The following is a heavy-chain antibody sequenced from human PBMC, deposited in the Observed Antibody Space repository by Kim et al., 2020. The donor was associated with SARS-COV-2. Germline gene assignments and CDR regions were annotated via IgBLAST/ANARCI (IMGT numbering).Heavy chain of an antibody. Sequence: GGSLRLSCGASGFTFSDSAMHWVRRASGKGLEWLVRIRSKVNGYATAYSASVRGRFTISRDDSRNTAYLQMNSLKTEDTAVYYCTRVPGTTLAFCDAFD. CDR2: IRSKVNGYAT. V-gene: IGHV3-73*01. CDR3: TRVPGTTLAFCDAFD. D-gene: IGHD1-1*01. J-gene: IGHJ3*02. CDR1: GFTFSDSA.